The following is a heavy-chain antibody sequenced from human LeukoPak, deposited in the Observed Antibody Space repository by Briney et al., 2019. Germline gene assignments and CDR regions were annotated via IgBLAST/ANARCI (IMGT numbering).Heavy chain of an antibody. CDR2: ISSSGKA. CDR1: GGSITITDFD. CDR3: ARFKGGTGFDY. V-gene: IGHV4-39*01. J-gene: IGHJ4*02. D-gene: IGHD1-26*01. Sequence: SETLSLTCAVSGGSITITDFDWAWIRQPPGQGFEWIATISSSGKAYYYPPLMSRVTISVDTSKNQFSLDVTSVTAADTGLFYCARFKGGTGFDYWGRGILVIVS.